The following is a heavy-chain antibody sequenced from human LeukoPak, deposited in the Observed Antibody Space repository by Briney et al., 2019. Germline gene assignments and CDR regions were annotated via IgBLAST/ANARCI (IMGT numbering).Heavy chain of an antibody. V-gene: IGHV3-11*04. CDR3: ARAGELRYMDV. J-gene: IGHJ6*03. CDR2: IKGTGLTT. D-gene: IGHD3-16*01. CDR1: GFTFSDYY. Sequence: GGSLRLSCAASGFTFSDYYMSWIRQAPGKGLEWVSTIKGTGLTTYYADSVKGRFTISRDNAKNSLFLQMSSLRADDTAIYYCARAGELRYMDVWGKGTAVTVSS.